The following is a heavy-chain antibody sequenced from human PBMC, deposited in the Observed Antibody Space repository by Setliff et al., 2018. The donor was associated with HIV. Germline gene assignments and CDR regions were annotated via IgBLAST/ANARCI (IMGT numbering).Heavy chain of an antibody. V-gene: IGHV4-34*01. J-gene: IGHJ6*03. CDR3: ARSLGLTGMDV. CDR2: INGSGSS. Sequence: SETLSLTCDVFDGPFSGHYWSWIRQPPGKGLEWIGEINGSGSSNYNSSLKSRVIISVDTSKMQFSLRLTSVTAADMAVYYCARSLGLTGMDVWGKGTTVTVSS. D-gene: IGHD3-9*01. CDR1: DGPFSGHY.